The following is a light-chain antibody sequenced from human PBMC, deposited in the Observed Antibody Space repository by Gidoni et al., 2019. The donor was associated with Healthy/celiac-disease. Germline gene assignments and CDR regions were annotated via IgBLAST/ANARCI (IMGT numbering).Light chain of an antibody. Sequence: DIVMTQSPDSLAVSLGERATINCKSSQSVLYSSNNKNYLAWYQQKPGQPPKLLIYWASTRESGVPDRFSGSGSGTDFTLTISSLQAEDVAVYYCQQYYSTPLLYTFGXGTKLEI. V-gene: IGKV4-1*01. CDR1: QSVLYSSNNKNY. J-gene: IGKJ2*01. CDR3: QQYYSTPLLYT. CDR2: WAS.